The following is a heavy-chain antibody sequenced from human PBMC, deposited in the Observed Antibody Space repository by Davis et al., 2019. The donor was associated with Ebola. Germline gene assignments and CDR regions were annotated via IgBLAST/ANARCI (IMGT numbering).Heavy chain of an antibody. CDR3: AREGPHVVYGMDV. CDR2: ISYEGSNK. V-gene: IGHV3-30*03. D-gene: IGHD2-15*01. J-gene: IGHJ6*02. Sequence: PGGSLRLSCAASRFTFSSYGMHWVRQAPGKGREWVAVISYEGSNKYYADSVKGRFTISRDNAKNSLYLQMNSLRAEDTAVYYCAREGPHVVYGMDVWGQGTTVTVSS. CDR1: RFTFSSYG.